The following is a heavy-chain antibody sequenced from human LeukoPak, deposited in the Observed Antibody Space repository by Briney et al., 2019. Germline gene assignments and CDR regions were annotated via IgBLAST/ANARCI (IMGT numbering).Heavy chain of an antibody. CDR1: GGSMNNFY. CDR3: AKRGAVAGTFDP. CDR2: IHYSGST. J-gene: IGHJ5*02. Sequence: TSETLSLTCTVSGGSMNNFYWSWMRQPPGKGLEWVGYIHYSGSTYYYPSLQSRLTISIDTSKNQFSLKLSSVTAADTAVYYRAKRGAVAGTFDPWGQGTLVTVSS. D-gene: IGHD6-19*01. V-gene: IGHV4-59*01.